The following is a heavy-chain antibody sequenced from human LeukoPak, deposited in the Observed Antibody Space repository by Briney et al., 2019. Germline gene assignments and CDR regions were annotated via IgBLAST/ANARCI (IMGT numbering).Heavy chain of an antibody. CDR2: MNPNSGNT. V-gene: IGHV1-8*01. CDR3: ARAKVDIVVVVAATDAFDI. D-gene: IGHD2-15*01. J-gene: IGHJ3*02. CDR1: GYTFTSYD. Sequence: ASVKVSCKASGYTFTSYDINWVRQATGQGLEWMGWMNPNSGNTGYAQKFQGRVTMTRNTSISTAYMELSSLRSEDTAVYYCARAKVDIVVVVAATDAFDIWGQGTMVTVSS.